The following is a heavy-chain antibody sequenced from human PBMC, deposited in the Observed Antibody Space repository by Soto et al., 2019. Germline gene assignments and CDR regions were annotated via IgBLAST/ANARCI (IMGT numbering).Heavy chain of an antibody. V-gene: IGHV4-59*08. Sequence: SETLSLTCTVSGGSISRYYWSWIRQPPGKGLEWIGYIYYSGSTNYNPSLKSRVTISVDTSKNQFSLKLSSVTAADTAVYYCATTSRPAAPFGYWGQGTLVTVSS. D-gene: IGHD2-2*01. J-gene: IGHJ4*02. CDR2: IYYSGST. CDR1: GGSISRYY. CDR3: ATTSRPAAPFGY.